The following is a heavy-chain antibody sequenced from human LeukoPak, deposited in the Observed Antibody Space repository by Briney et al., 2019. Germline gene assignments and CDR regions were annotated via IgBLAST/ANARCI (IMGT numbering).Heavy chain of an antibody. J-gene: IGHJ3*02. CDR2: ISWNSGSI. Sequence: QPGGSLRLSCAASGFTFDDYAMHWVRQAPGKGLEWVSGISWNSGSIGYADSVKGRFTISRDNAKNSLYLQMNSLRAEDTALYYCAKGVWFGAQKNAFDIWGQGTMVTVSS. CDR1: GFTFDDYA. D-gene: IGHD3-10*01. CDR3: AKGVWFGAQKNAFDI. V-gene: IGHV3-9*01.